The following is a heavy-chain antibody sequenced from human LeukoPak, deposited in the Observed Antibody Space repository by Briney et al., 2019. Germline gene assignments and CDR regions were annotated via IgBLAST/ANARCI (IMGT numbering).Heavy chain of an antibody. CDR2: ISYDGSNK. D-gene: IGHD3-3*01. J-gene: IGHJ4*02. CDR1: GFTFSSYG. Sequence: GRSLRLSCAASGFTFSSYGMHWVRQAPGKGLEWVAVISYDGSNKYYADSVKGRFTISRDNSKNTLYLQMNSLRAEDTAVYYCAKDRDDFWSGYYFDYWGRGTLVTVSS. V-gene: IGHV3-30*18. CDR3: AKDRDDFWSGYYFDY.